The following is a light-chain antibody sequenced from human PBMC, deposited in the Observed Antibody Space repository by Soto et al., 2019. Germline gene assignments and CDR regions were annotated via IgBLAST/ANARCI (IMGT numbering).Light chain of an antibody. CDR1: QNIDMY. CDR3: QQYNSYTYT. CDR2: GAS. V-gene: IGKV1-39*01. J-gene: IGKJ2*01. Sequence: DIHMTQSPSSLSASVGDTVTVTCRASQNIDMYLNWYQQKPGKAPRVLISGASNLQSGVPSRFSGSGSGTDFTLTISSLQSDDFATYYCQQYNSYTYTFGQGTKVDIK.